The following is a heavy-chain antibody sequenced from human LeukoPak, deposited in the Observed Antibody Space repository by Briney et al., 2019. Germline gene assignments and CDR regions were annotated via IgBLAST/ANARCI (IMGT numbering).Heavy chain of an antibody. V-gene: IGHV1-2*02. J-gene: IGHJ4*02. D-gene: IGHD1-26*01. Sequence: ASVKVSCKASGYTFTGYYIHWLRQSPGQGLEWMGWLNPNNFDTNYARKFQGRVTMTRVTSISTAYMELRRLTSDDTAVYYCASTDPTGTYSSSFYYWGQGTLVTVSS. CDR1: GYTFTGYY. CDR3: ASTDPTGTYSSSFYY. CDR2: LNPNNFDT.